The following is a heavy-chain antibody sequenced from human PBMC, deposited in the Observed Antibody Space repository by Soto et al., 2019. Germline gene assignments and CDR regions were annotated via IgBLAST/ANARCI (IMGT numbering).Heavy chain of an antibody. CDR2: IIPVFGTA. Sequence: QVHLVQSGAEVKKPGSSMKVSCKASGGTFSTSSINWLRQAPGQRPEWMGNIIPVFGTADYAQKFQDRVTNTADNSTNIAYMELRRRFSEEGAVYYCARGNEYGGNSDAFVIWCQGTVVTVSS. D-gene: IGHD4-17*01. CDR1: GGTFSTSS. V-gene: IGHV1-69*14. CDR3: ARGNEYGGNSDAFVI. J-gene: IGHJ3*02.